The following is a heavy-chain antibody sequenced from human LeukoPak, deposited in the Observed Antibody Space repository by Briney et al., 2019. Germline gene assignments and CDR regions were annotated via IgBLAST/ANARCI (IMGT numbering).Heavy chain of an antibody. CDR2: IIPIFGTA. CDR1: GGTFSSYA. Sequence: GASVKVSCKASGGTFSSYAISWVRQAPGQGLEWMGGIIPIFGTANYAQKFQGRVTITADESTSTAYVELSSLRSEDTAVYYCARVGGWFGESPEFDYWGQGTLVTVSS. D-gene: IGHD3-10*01. CDR3: ARVGGWFGESPEFDY. V-gene: IGHV1-69*13. J-gene: IGHJ4*02.